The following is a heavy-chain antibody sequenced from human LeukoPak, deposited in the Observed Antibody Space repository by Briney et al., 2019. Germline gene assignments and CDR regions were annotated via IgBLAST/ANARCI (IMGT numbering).Heavy chain of an antibody. D-gene: IGHD3-22*01. CDR3: ARVAEAYYYDSSGAADSDY. J-gene: IGHJ4*02. CDR2: LYYTGST. Sequence: PSETLSLTCTVSGGSISGHYWSWIRQPPGKRLEWIGYLYYTGSTHYNPSLNSRVTISVDTSKNQFSLKLSSVTAADTAVYYCARVAEAYYYDSSGAADSDYWGQGTLVTVSS. CDR1: GGSISGHY. V-gene: IGHV4-59*11.